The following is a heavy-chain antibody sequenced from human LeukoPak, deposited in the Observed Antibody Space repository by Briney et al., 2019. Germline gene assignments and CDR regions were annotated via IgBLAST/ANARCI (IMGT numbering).Heavy chain of an antibody. CDR3: ARDPLQAGYYDSSGYDGL. Sequence: GGSLRLSCAVSGFTFSSDWMIWVRQAPGKGLEWVANIKQDGSEKYYVDSVKGRFTISRDNAKNSLYLQMNSLRAEDTAVYYCARDPLQAGYYDSSGYDGLGGQGTLVTVSS. CDR2: IKQDGSEK. D-gene: IGHD3-22*01. J-gene: IGHJ4*02. V-gene: IGHV3-7*01. CDR1: GFTFSSDW.